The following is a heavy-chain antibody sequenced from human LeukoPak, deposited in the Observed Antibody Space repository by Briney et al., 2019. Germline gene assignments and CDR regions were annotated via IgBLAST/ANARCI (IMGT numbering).Heavy chain of an antibody. CDR3: ARVTVFYVEMATIGDY. V-gene: IGHV1-8*03. CDR2: MNPNSGNT. D-gene: IGHD5-24*01. J-gene: IGHJ4*02. CDR1: GYTFTSYD. Sequence: ASVKVSCKASGYTFTSYDINWVRQATGQGLEWMGWMNPNSGNTGYAQKFQGRVTITRNTSISTAYMELSSLRSEDTAVYYCARVTVFYVEMATIGDYWGQGTLVTVSS.